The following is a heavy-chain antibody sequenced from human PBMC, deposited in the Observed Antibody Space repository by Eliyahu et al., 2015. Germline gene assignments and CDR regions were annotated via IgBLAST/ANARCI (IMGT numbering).Heavy chain of an antibody. CDR1: XFTFXSYS. Sequence: EVQLVESGGGLXKPGGSLRXSWXASXFTFXSYSMNWVRQAPGKGLEWVSSISSSSSYIYYADSVKGRFTISRDNAKNSLYLQMNSLRAEDTAVYYCARDVAVAGFDYWGQGTLVTVSS. D-gene: IGHD6-19*01. CDR2: ISSSSSYI. J-gene: IGHJ4*02. V-gene: IGHV3-21*01. CDR3: ARDVAVAGFDY.